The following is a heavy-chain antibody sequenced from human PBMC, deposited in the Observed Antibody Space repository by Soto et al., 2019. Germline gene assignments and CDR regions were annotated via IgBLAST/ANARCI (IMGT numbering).Heavy chain of an antibody. CDR2: IYYSGST. Sequence: QVQLQESGPGLVKPSETLSLTCTVSGGSVSSGSYYWSWIRQPPGKGLEWIGYIYYSGSTNYNPSLRSRVTISVNTSKHQFSLKLSSVTAADTAVYYCARGRRYYGSGSYSYWGQGTLVTVSS. J-gene: IGHJ4*02. CDR1: GGSVSSGSYY. CDR3: ARGRRYYGSGSYSY. V-gene: IGHV4-61*01. D-gene: IGHD3-10*01.